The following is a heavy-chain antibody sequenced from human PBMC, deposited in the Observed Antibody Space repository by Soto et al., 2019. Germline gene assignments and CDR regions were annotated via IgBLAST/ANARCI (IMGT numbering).Heavy chain of an antibody. D-gene: IGHD1-26*01. CDR3: ARDNSGSYYGAFDI. J-gene: IGHJ3*02. V-gene: IGHV3-30-3*01. Sequence: QVQLVESGGGVVQPGRSLRLSCAASGFTFSSYAMHWVRQAPGKGPEWVAVISYDGSNKYYADSVKGRFTISRDNSKNTLYLQMNSLRAEDTAVYYCARDNSGSYYGAFDIWGQGTMVTVSS. CDR1: GFTFSSYA. CDR2: ISYDGSNK.